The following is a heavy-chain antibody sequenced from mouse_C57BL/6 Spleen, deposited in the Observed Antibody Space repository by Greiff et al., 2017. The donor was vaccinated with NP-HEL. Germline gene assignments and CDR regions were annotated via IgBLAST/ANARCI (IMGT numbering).Heavy chain of an antibody. J-gene: IGHJ2*01. CDR3: ARQSGTGGYFDY. V-gene: IGHV5-12*01. CDR2: ISNGGGST. CDR1: GFTFSDYY. D-gene: IGHD4-1*01. Sequence: EVMLVESGGGLVQPGGSLKLSCAASGFTFSDYYMYWVRQTPEKRLEWVAYISNGGGSTYYPDTVKGRFTISRDNAKNTLYLQMSRLKSEDTAMYYCARQSGTGGYFDYWGQGTTLTVSS.